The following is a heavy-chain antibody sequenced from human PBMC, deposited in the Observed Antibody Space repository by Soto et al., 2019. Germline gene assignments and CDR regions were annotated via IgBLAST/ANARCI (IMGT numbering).Heavy chain of an antibody. J-gene: IGHJ6*02. D-gene: IGHD6-13*01. V-gene: IGHV4-34*01. CDR3: ARVTGKDSSSWSSVPKGMDV. CDR1: GGSFSGYY. Sequence: PSETLSLTCAVYGGSFSGYYWSWIRQPPGKGLEWIGEINHSGSTNYNPSLKSRVTISVDTSKNQFSLKLSSVTAADTAVYYCARVTGKDSSSWSSVPKGMDVWGQGTTVTVSS. CDR2: INHSGST.